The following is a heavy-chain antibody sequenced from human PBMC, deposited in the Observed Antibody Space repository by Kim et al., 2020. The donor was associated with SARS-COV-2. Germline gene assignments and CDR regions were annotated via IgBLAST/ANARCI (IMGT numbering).Heavy chain of an antibody. Sequence: ASVKVSCKASGYTFTSYYMHWVRQAPGQGLEWMGIINPSGGSTSYAQKFQGRVTMTRDTSTSTVYMELSSLRSEDTAVYYYARDVVVVPAANAFDIWGQGTMVTVSS. CDR2: INPSGGST. D-gene: IGHD2-2*01. CDR1: GYTFTSYY. V-gene: IGHV1-46*01. J-gene: IGHJ3*02. CDR3: ARDVVVVPAANAFDI.